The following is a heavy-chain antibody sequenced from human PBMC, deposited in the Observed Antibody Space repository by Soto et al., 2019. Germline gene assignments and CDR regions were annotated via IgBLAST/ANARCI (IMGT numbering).Heavy chain of an antibody. CDR3: ARAPEQWLVHWYFDL. V-gene: IGHV3-30-3*01. J-gene: IGHJ2*01. CDR2: ISYDGSNK. CDR1: GFTFSSYA. Sequence: QVQLVESGGGVVQPGRSLRLSCAASGFTFSSYAMHWVRQAPGKGLEWVAVISYDGSNKYYADSVKGRFTISRDNSKNTMYMQMNSLRAEDTAVYYCARAPEQWLVHWYFDLWCRGTLVTVSS. D-gene: IGHD6-19*01.